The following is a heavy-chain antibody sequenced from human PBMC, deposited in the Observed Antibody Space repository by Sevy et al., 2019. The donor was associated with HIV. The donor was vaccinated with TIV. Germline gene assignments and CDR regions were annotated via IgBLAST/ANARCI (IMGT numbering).Heavy chain of an antibody. CDR1: GYTFTSYG. V-gene: IGHV1-18*01. J-gene: IGHJ5*02. CDR2: ISAYNGNT. D-gene: IGHD3-3*01. Sequence: ASVKVSCKASGYTFTSYGISWVRQAPGQGLEWMGWISAYNGNTNYAQKLQGTVTMTTDTSTSTAYMELRSLRSDDTAVYYCARSDFWSGYYTQFWFDPWGQGTLVTVSS. CDR3: ARSDFWSGYYTQFWFDP.